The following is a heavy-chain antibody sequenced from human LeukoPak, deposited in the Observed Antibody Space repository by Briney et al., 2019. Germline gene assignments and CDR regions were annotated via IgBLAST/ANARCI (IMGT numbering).Heavy chain of an antibody. J-gene: IGHJ3*02. D-gene: IGHD3-16*02. Sequence: SVKVSCKASGGTFSSYAISWVRQAPGQGLEWMGGIIPIFGTANYAQKLQGRVTMTTDTSKSTAYMELRSLRSDDTAVYYCARDQLRLGELSRAAFDIWGQGTMVTVSS. V-gene: IGHV1-69*05. CDR3: ARDQLRLGELSRAAFDI. CDR2: IIPIFGTA. CDR1: GGTFSSYA.